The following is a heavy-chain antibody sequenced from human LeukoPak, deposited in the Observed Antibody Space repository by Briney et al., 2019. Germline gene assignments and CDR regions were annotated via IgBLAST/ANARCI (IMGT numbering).Heavy chain of an antibody. Sequence: GESLKIFWKGSGYRFNNYWIGWGRQVPGKGLEGMVIIYPADSDTRYSPSFQGQVTISADKSISTAYLQWSSLKASDTAMYYCARRFSGYDLVAFDIWGQGTMVTVSS. CDR3: ARRFSGYDLVAFDI. J-gene: IGHJ3*02. CDR2: IYPADSDT. V-gene: IGHV5-51*01. D-gene: IGHD5-12*01. CDR1: GYRFNNYW.